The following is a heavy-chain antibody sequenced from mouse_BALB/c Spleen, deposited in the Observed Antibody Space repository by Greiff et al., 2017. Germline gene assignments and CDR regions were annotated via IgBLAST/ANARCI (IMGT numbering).Heavy chain of an antibody. CDR3: ARDSSGYLIAY. CDR1: GYTFTSYV. J-gene: IGHJ3*01. CDR2: INPYNDGT. V-gene: IGHV1-14*01. Sequence: VQLQQSGPELVKPGASVKMSCKASGYTFTSYVMHWVKQKPGQGLEWIGYINPYNDGTKYNEKFKGKATLTSDKSSSTAYMELSSLISEDSAVYYCARDSSGYLIAYWGQGTLVTVSA. D-gene: IGHD3-2*01.